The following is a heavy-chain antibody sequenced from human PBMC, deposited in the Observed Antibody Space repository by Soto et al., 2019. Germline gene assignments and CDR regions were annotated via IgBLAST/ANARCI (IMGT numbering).Heavy chain of an antibody. D-gene: IGHD3-16*01. CDR3: ARVGGALGDLDY. CDR2: ISAYNGNT. J-gene: IGHJ4*02. V-gene: IGHV1-18*03. CDR1: GYTFATYA. Sequence: VKLVQSGPELKKPGTSVTVSCKASGYTFATYAVSWVRQAPGQGLEWMGWISAYNGNTINAQKFQGRVTLTTDTSTSTAYMALTSLTSDDMAVYYCARVGGALGDLDYWGQGTLVTVSS.